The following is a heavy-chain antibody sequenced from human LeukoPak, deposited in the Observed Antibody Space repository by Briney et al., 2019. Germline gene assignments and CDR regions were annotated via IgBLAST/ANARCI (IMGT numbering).Heavy chain of an antibody. J-gene: IGHJ4*02. CDR2: IYHTGST. CDR1: GGSISTSSYY. CDR3: ARLFNYYGSGSPFDY. Sequence: LPETLSLTCTVSGGSISTSSYYWGWIRQPPGKGLEWIGRIYHTGSTNYDPSLKSRVTISVDTSKNQFSLKLSSVTAADTAVYFCARLFNYYGSGSPFDYWGQGTLVTVSS. V-gene: IGHV4-39*01. D-gene: IGHD3-10*01.